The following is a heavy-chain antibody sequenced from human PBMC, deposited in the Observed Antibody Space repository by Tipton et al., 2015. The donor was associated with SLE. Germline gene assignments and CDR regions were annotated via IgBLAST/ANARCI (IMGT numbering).Heavy chain of an antibody. CDR2: INHSAST. J-gene: IGHJ3*02. CDR3: ARVPYSSGWTRSAFVI. CDR1: GGSFSGYY. Sequence: TLSLTCAVYGGSFSGYYWSWIRQPPGKGLEWIGEINHSASTNYNPSLKSRVTISVDTSKNQFSLKLSSVTAADTAVYYCARVPYSSGWTRSAFVIWGQGTLVTVSS. D-gene: IGHD6-19*01. V-gene: IGHV4-34*01.